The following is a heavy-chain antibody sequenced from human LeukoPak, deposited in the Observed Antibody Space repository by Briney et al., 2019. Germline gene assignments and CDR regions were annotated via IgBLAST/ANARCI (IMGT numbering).Heavy chain of an antibody. J-gene: IGHJ6*02. CDR2: INHNGNVN. CDR3: ARGGGLDV. V-gene: IGHV3-7*03. Sequence: GGSLRLSCAASGFTFNDHAMSWVRRAPGKGLEWVASINHNGNVNYYVDSVKGRFTISRDNAKNSLYLQMSNLRAEDTAVYFCARGGGLDVWGQGATVTVSS. D-gene: IGHD3-16*01. CDR1: GFTFNDHA.